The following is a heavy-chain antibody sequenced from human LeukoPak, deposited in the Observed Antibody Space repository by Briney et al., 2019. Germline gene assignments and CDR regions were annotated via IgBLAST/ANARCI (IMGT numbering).Heavy chain of an antibody. D-gene: IGHD2-15*01. CDR1: GFTFSSYT. J-gene: IGHJ4*02. CDR2: IKQDGSEK. V-gene: IGHV3-7*01. CDR3: ARERAIGGSCYDY. Sequence: PGGSLRLSCAASGFTFSSYTMSWVRQAPGKGLEWVANIKQDGSEKYYVDSVKGRFTISRDNAKNSLYLQMNSLRAEDTAVYYCARERAIGGSCYDYWGQGTLVTVSS.